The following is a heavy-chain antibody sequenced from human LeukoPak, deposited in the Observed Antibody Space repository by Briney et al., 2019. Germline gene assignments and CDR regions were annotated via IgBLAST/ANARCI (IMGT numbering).Heavy chain of an antibody. J-gene: IGHJ4*02. CDR1: GGTFSSYA. V-gene: IGHV1-69*04. CDR3: AREEGYYDSSGYRDY. Sequence: SVKVSCKASGGTFSSYAISWVRQAPGQGLEWMGGIIPILGIANYAQKFQGRVTITADKSTSTAYMELSSLRSEDTAVYYCAREEGYYDSSGYRDYWGQGTLVTVSS. CDR2: IIPILGIA. D-gene: IGHD3-22*01.